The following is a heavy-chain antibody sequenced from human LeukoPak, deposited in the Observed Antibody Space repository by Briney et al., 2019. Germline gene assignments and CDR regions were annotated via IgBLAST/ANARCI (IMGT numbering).Heavy chain of an antibody. D-gene: IGHD5-18*01. V-gene: IGHV4-61*01. CDR1: GGSVSSGSYY. CDR2: IYYNGST. J-gene: IGHJ4*02. CDR3: ARVDTAMAGDY. Sequence: PSETLSLTCTVSGGSVSSGSYYWSWIRQPPGKGLEWIGYIYYNGSTNYNPSLKSRVTISVDTSKNQFSLKLSSVTAADTAVYYCARVDTAMAGDYWGQGTLVTVSS.